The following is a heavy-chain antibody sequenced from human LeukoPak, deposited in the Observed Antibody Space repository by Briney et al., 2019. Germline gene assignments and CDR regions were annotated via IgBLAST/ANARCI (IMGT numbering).Heavy chain of an antibody. CDR3: ARGGALGSSSWFDP. CDR2: ISSSSSYI. J-gene: IGHJ5*02. CDR1: GFTFSSYS. Sequence: PGGSLRLSCAASGFTFSSYSMNWVRQAPGKGREWGSSISSSSSYIYYADSVKGRFTISRDNAKNSLYLQMNSLRAEDTAVYYCARGGALGSSSWFDPWGQGTLVTVSS. D-gene: IGHD6-6*01. V-gene: IGHV3-21*01.